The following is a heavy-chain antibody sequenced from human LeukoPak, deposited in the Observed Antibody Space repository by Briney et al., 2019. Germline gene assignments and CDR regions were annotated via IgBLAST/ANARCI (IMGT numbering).Heavy chain of an antibody. Sequence: GGSLRLSFAAPGFPFSSLSMNWVRLAPGKGLEWISSISGGGTPVYDADSVEGRFTVSRDNEKNSLYLQINSLRADDTAVYYSARDFRSSSWYIGDYWGQGAQVTVSP. CDR2: ISGGGTPV. D-gene: IGHD6-13*01. V-gene: IGHV3-48*01. J-gene: IGHJ4*02. CDR3: ARDFRSSSWYIGDY. CDR1: GFPFSSLS.